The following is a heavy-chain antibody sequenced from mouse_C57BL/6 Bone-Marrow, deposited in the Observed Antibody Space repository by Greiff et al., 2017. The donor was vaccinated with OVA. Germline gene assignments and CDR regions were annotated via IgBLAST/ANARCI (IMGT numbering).Heavy chain of an antibody. CDR2: IRLKSDNYAT. J-gene: IGHJ4*01. CDR3: TKSEDY. D-gene: IGHD6-2*01. Sequence: EVQLQESGGGLVQPGGSMKLSCVASGFTFSNYWMNWVRQSPEKGLEWVAQIRLKSDNYATHYAESVKGRFTISRDDSKSSVYLQMSKVRAEDTGIYYCTKSEDYWGQGTSVTVSS. CDR1: GFTFSNYW. V-gene: IGHV6-3*01.